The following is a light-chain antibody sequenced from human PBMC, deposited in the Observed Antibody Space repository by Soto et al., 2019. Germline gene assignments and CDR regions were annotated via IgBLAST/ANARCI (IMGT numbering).Light chain of an antibody. CDR1: SSDVGGYNF. Sequence: QSALTQTASVSGSPGQSITISCTGTSSDVGGYNFVSWYQQHPGKAPKLMIYDVSTRPSGVSNRFSGSKSGTTASLTISGLQAEDEADYYCCSYTSSTSYVFGTGTKLTVL. J-gene: IGLJ1*01. V-gene: IGLV2-14*01. CDR2: DVS. CDR3: CSYTSSTSYV.